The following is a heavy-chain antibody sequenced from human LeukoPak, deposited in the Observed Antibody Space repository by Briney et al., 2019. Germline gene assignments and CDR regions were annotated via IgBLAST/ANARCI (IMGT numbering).Heavy chain of an antibody. Sequence: TLSLTYTVSGGSISSGDYYWSWIRQPPGKGLEWIGYIYYSGSTYYNPSLKSRVTISVDTSENQFSLKLSSVTAADTAVYYCARANDGSGSYGYWGQGTLVTVSS. V-gene: IGHV4-30-4*08. CDR2: IYYSGST. CDR1: GGSISSGDYY. D-gene: IGHD3-10*01. CDR3: ARANDGSGSYGY. J-gene: IGHJ4*02.